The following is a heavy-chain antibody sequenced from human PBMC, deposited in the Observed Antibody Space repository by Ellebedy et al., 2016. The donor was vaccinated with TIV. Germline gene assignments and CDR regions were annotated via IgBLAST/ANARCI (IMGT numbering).Heavy chain of an antibody. CDR2: LYYSGST. V-gene: IGHV4-39*02. CDR3: ATSAAIDAFDI. J-gene: IGHJ3*02. D-gene: IGHD6-25*01. Sequence: GSLRLSXSVSGGSVIRNGQYCTWVRQPPGKGLEWIGGLYYSGSTWYNPSLKSRVTISVDTSKNVFSLRLRSVTAADTAVYYGATSAAIDAFDIWGQGTMVTVSS. CDR1: GGSVIRNGQY.